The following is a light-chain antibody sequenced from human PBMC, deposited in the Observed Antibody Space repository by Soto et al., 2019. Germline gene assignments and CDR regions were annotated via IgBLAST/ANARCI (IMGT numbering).Light chain of an antibody. CDR3: CSYAGSYTWV. J-gene: IGLJ2*01. CDR2: DVS. Sequence: QSALTQPRSVSGSPGQSVTFSCTGTSSDVGGYNYVSWYQHHPGKAPKLMIYDVSKRPSGVPDRFSGSKSGHTASLTISGLQAEDEADYYCCSYAGSYTWVFGGGTKLTVL. V-gene: IGLV2-11*01. CDR1: SSDVGGYNY.